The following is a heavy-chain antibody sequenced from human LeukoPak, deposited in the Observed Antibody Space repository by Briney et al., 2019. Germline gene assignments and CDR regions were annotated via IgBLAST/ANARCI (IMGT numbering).Heavy chain of an antibody. D-gene: IGHD1-1*01. V-gene: IGHV4-4*02. CDR2: IYHSGST. J-gene: IGHJ4*02. CDR3: ARVTYDEGVYYFDY. CDR1: GFTFSSYAM. Sequence: GSLRLSCAASGFTFSSYAMSWVRQAPGKGLEWIGEIYHSGSTNYNPSLKSRVTISVDKSKNQFSLKLSSVTAADTAVYYCARVTYDEGVYYFDYWGQGTLVTVSS.